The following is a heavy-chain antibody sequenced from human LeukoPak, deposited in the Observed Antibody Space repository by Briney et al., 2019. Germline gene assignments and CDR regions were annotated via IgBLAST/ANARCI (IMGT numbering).Heavy chain of an antibody. V-gene: IGHV4-34*01. CDR2: INHSGST. CDR3: ARDPDY. CDR1: GGSFSGYY. J-gene: IGHJ4*02. Sequence: PSETLSLTCAVYGGSFSGYYWSWIRQPPGKGLEWIGEINHSGSTNYNPSLKSRVTISVDTSKNQFSLKLSSVTAADTAVYYCARDPDYWGQGTLVTVSS.